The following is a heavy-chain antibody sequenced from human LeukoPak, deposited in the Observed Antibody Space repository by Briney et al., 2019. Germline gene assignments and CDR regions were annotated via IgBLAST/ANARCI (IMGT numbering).Heavy chain of an antibody. J-gene: IGHJ4*02. Sequence: GGSLRLSCAASGFAFSLYSMNWARQAPGKGLEWISYISSSSSTIYYADSVKGRFTISRDNAKNSLYLQMKSLRAEDTAVYYCAKPFYYDSSGYAPNDYWGQGTLVTVSS. CDR1: GFAFSLYS. D-gene: IGHD3-22*01. CDR3: AKPFYYDSSGYAPNDY. V-gene: IGHV3-48*04. CDR2: ISSSSSTI.